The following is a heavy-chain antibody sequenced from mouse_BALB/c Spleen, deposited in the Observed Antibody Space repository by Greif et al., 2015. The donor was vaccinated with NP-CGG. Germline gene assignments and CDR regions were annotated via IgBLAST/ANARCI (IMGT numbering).Heavy chain of an antibody. CDR1: GFSLTSYG. CDR2: IWRGGST. V-gene: IGHV2-5*01. J-gene: IGHJ3*01. Sequence: VKVVESGPGLVQPSQSLSITCTVSGFSLTSYGVHWVRQSPGKGLEWLGVIWRGGSTDYNAAFMSRPSITKDNSKSQVFFKMNSLQADDTAIYYCAKKRNGYYGFAYWGQGTLVTVSA. D-gene: IGHD2-3*01. CDR3: AKKRNGYYGFAY.